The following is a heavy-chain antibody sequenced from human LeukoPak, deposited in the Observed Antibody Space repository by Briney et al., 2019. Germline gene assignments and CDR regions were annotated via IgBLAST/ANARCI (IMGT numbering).Heavy chain of an antibody. J-gene: IGHJ5*02. CDR2: ISYDGSNK. Sequence: GGSLRLSCAASGFTFSSYAMHWVRQAPGKGLEWVAVISYDGSNKYYADSVKGRFTISRDNSKNTLYLQMNSLRAEDTAVYYCARVVGATRFGWFDPWGQGTLVTVSS. CDR1: GFTFSSYA. CDR3: ARVVGATRFGWFDP. D-gene: IGHD1-26*01. V-gene: IGHV3-30*14.